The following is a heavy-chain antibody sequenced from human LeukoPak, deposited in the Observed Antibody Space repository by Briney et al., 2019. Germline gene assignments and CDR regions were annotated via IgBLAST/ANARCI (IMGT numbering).Heavy chain of an antibody. CDR1: GGSFSGYY. Sequence: SETLSLTCAVYGGSFSGYYWSWIRQPPGKGLEWIGEINHSGGTNYNPSLKSRVTISVDTSKNQFSLKLSSVTAADTAVYYCARQKRWPIVKWGYFDLWGRGTLVTVSS. CDR2: INHSGGT. D-gene: IGHD2-15*01. J-gene: IGHJ2*01. V-gene: IGHV4-34*01. CDR3: ARQKRWPIVKWGYFDL.